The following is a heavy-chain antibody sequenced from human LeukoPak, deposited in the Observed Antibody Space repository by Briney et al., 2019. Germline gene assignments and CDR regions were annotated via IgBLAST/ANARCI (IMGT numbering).Heavy chain of an antibody. V-gene: IGHV3-23*01. CDR3: AKKRKVVVITGFFDY. J-gene: IGHJ4*02. CDR1: GFTFSSYA. D-gene: IGHD3-22*01. CDR2: ISGSGGST. Sequence: GGSLRLSCAASGFTFSSYAMSWVRQAPGKGLEWVSAISGSGGSTYYADSVRGRFTISRDNSKNTLYLQMNSLRAEDTAVYYCAKKRKVVVITGFFDYWGQGTLVTVSS.